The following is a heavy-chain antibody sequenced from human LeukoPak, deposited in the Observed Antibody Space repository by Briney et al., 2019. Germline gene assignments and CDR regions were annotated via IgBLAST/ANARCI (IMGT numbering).Heavy chain of an antibody. D-gene: IGHD2-2*01. CDR1: GFTFSSYT. J-gene: IGHJ4*02. Sequence: GGSLRLSCAASGFTFSSYTMNWVRQAPGKGLECVSSISSSSSYVYYADSMKGRFTISRDSAKNSLYLQMNSLRAEDTAVYYCARVSGPIVVVPAAELDYWGQGTLVTVSS. V-gene: IGHV3-21*01. CDR2: ISSSSSYV. CDR3: ARVSGPIVVVPAAELDY.